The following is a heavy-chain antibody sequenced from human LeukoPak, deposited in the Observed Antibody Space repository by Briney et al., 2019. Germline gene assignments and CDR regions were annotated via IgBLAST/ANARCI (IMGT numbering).Heavy chain of an antibody. J-gene: IGHJ4*02. Sequence: GGSLRLSCAASGLIFGKSWMHWVRQAPGKGLVWVSRTDGSSTTYADSVKGRFSVSRDNAQNTLYLQMNSLRAEDTAVYYCARDLAYYGSGKQNYWGQGTLVTVSS. D-gene: IGHD3-10*01. CDR3: ARDLAYYGSGKQNY. V-gene: IGHV3-74*01. CDR1: GLIFGKSW. CDR2: TDGSST.